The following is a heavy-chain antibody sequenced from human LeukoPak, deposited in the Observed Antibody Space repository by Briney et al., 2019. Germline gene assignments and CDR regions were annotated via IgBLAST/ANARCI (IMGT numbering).Heavy chain of an antibody. V-gene: IGHV4-4*07. CDR1: GGSISSYY. CDR2: IYPRVNT. Sequence: SETLSLTCAVSGGSISSYYWSWIRQPAGKGLEWIGRIYPRVNTNYNPSLKSRVTMSVDTAKNQLSLKMRAVTAADTAVYFCAGIVLKEAAQFDFWGQGTLVTVSS. CDR3: AGIVLKEAAQFDF. D-gene: IGHD2-8*01. J-gene: IGHJ4*02.